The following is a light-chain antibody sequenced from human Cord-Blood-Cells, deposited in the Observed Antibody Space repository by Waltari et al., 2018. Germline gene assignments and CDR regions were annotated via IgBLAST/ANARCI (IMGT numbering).Light chain of an antibody. CDR1: SSDVGGYNY. J-gene: IGLJ2*01. V-gene: IGLV2-14*01. CDR2: EVS. Sequence: QSALTQPPSVAGAPRQSITISCTGTSSDVGGYNYVSWYQQHPGTAPKLRIYEVSNRPSGVSNRFSGSKSGNTASLTISGLQAEDEADYYCSSYTSSSTVVFGGGTKLTVL. CDR3: SSYTSSSTVV.